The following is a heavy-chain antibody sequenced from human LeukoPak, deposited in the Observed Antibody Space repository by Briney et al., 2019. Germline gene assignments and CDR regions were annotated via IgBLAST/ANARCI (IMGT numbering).Heavy chain of an antibody. J-gene: IGHJ4*02. D-gene: IGHD1-26*01. CDR3: TTDPTIVGDTPNIKDFDY. V-gene: IGHV3-15*01. CDR1: EFTFSNAW. Sequence: GGSLRLTCAASEFTFSNAWMSWVRQAPEKGLEWVGRIKSKTDGATTDYGARVKGRFTISRDDSKNTLYLQMNSLKTENTAVYYCTTDPTIVGDTPNIKDFDYWGQGTLVTVSS. CDR2: IKSKTDGATT.